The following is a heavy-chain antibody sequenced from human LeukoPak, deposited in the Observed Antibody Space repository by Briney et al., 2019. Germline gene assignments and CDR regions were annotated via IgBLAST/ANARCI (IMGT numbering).Heavy chain of an antibody. V-gene: IGHV3-23*01. D-gene: IGHD2-2*01. CDR1: GFTFSNYG. J-gene: IGHJ6*02. CDR2: ISDTGTSA. CDR3: ARDLRGHCSSTSCYGTFGMDV. Sequence: GGSLRLSCTASGFTFSNYGMTWVRQAPGKGLEWVSTISDTGTSAYYADSVKGRFTISRDNSKNTLYLQMNSLRAEDTAVYYCARDLRGHCSSTSCYGTFGMDVWGQGTTVTVSS.